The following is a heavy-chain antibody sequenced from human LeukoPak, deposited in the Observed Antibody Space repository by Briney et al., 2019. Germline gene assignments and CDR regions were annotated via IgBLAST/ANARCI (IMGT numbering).Heavy chain of an antibody. CDR2: INSDGSST. J-gene: IGHJ4*02. V-gene: IGHV3-74*01. CDR3: AKDRGSYRSGWYELDY. Sequence: PGGSLRLSCAASGFTFSSYWMHWVRQAPGKGLVWVSRINSDGSSTSYADSVKGRFTISSDNSKNTLYLQMNSLRAEDTAVYYCAKDRGSYRSGWYELDYWGQGTLVTVSS. D-gene: IGHD6-19*01. CDR1: GFTFSSYW.